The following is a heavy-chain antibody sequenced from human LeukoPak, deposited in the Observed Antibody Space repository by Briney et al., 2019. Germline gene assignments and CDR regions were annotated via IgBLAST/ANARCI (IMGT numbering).Heavy chain of an antibody. Sequence: ASVKVSCKASGYTFTSYYMHWVRQAPGQGLEWMGIINPSGGSTSYAQKFQGRVTMTRDTSTSTVYMELSSLRSEDTAVYYCARMDAVAGIPYYYYGMDVWGQGTTVTVSS. V-gene: IGHV1-46*01. D-gene: IGHD6-19*01. CDR3: ARMDAVAGIPYYYYGMDV. CDR1: GYTFTSYY. CDR2: INPSGGST. J-gene: IGHJ6*02.